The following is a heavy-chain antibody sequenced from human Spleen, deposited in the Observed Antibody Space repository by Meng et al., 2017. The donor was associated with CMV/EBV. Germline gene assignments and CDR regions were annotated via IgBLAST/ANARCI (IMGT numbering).Heavy chain of an antibody. V-gene: IGHV4-34*01. CDR2: ITDAGNT. D-gene: IGHD2-2*01. J-gene: IGHJ4*02. Sequence: SWICQPPGQGLGWIGEITDAGNTTYNPSLKSRVTISGDTSKNQFTLKVNSLTGAETAVYYCASSVVVVLVVPTSSQQRLVRHNCLVYWGQGILVTVSS. CDR3: ASSVVVVLVVPTSSQQRLVRHNCLVY.